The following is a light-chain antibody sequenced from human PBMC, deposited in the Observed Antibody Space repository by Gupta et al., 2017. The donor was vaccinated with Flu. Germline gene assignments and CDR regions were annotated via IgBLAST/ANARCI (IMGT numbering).Light chain of an antibody. Sequence: QSVLTQPPSTSGNPGQRVTISCSGSSSNIGSNIVNWYQQLPGTAPKLLIYSNNQRPSGVPDRFSGSKSGTSASLAISGLQSEDEADYYCATWDDSLDGGMFGGGTKLTVL. CDR2: SNN. V-gene: IGLV1-44*01. J-gene: IGLJ3*02. CDR1: SSNIGSNI. CDR3: ATWDDSLDGGM.